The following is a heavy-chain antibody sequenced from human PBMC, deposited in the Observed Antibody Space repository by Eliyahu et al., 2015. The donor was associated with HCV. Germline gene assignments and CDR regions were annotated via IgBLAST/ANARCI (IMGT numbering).Heavy chain of an antibody. CDR3: ARGDYNSGSGQDYYHYGMDV. D-gene: IGHD3-10*01. J-gene: IGHJ6*02. V-gene: IGHV3-30*04. CDR1: GFTFSDYT. Sequence: QVQLVESGGGVVQSERSLRLSCAASGFTFSDYTFFWVRQAPGKGLEWLTLILHDETKKYYADSVKGRFTISRDNSKNTLYLQMNSLRPEDTALYYCARGDYNSGSGQDYYHYGMDVWGQGTAVTVSS. CDR2: ILHDETKK.